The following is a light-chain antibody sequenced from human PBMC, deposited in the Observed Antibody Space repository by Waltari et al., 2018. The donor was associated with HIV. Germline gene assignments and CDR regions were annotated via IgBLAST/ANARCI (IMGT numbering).Light chain of an antibody. J-gene: IGLJ3*02. CDR1: SSNIGAGYD. Sequence: QSALTQPPSVSGAPGQRVTISCTGSSSNIGAGYDVHWYQQVPGTAPKLLIYGNISRPSGVPDRFSGSKSGTSASLAVTGLQAEDEADYYCQSYDSSLSGGVFGGGTKLTVL. CDR2: GNI. CDR3: QSYDSSLSGGV. V-gene: IGLV1-40*01.